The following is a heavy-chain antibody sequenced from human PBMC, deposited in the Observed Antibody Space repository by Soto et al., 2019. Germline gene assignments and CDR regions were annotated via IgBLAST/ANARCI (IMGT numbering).Heavy chain of an antibody. CDR1: GYTFTYYH. CDR3: ARVPYSYGSVFYLDF. Sequence: ASVKVSCKASGYTFTYYHVHWVRQAPGQGLEWMGIINPNGGDTTYAQKFQGRVTMTRDTSTSTVYMEVSGLRSDDTALYYCARVPYSYGSVFYLDFWGQGTLV. D-gene: IGHD5-18*01. J-gene: IGHJ4*02. CDR2: INPNGGDT. V-gene: IGHV1-46*01.